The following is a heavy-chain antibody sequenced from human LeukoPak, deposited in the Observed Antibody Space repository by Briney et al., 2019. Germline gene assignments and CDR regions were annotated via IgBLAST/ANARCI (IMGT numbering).Heavy chain of an antibody. CDR3: ARTHYCSGGSCYSDWYFDL. D-gene: IGHD2-15*01. Sequence: SETLSLTCTVSGGSISSSSYYWGWIRQPPGKGLEWVGSIYYSGSTYYNPSLKSRVTISVDTSKNQFSLKLSSVTAADTAVYYCARTHYCSGGSCYSDWYFDLWGRGTLVTVSS. CDR1: GGSISSSSYY. CDR2: IYYSGST. V-gene: IGHV4-39*07. J-gene: IGHJ2*01.